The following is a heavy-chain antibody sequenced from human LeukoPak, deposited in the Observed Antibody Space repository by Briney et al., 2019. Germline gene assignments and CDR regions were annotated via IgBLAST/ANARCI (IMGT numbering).Heavy chain of an antibody. J-gene: IGHJ6*02. CDR1: GYTFTSYY. D-gene: IGHD1-20*01. CDR2: INPSGGST. CDR3: ARFSKTYNWNRWTYYYYGMDV. V-gene: IGHV1-46*01. Sequence: GASVKVSCKASGYTFTSYYMHWVRQAPGQGLEWMGIINPSGGSTSYAQKFQGRVTMTRNTSISTAYMELSSLRSEDTAVYYCARFSKTYNWNRWTYYYYGMDVWGQGTTVTVSS.